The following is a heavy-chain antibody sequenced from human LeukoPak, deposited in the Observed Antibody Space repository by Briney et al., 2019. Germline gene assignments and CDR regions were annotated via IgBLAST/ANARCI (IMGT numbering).Heavy chain of an antibody. J-gene: IGHJ4*02. CDR2: IYPGDSDT. CDR3: ARQSTTELDY. D-gene: IGHD4-17*01. Sequence: GESLKISCKSSGYSFNNYWIAWVRQMPGKGLEWMGIIYPGDSDTRYSPSFQGQVTISADKSISTAYLQWSSLKASDTAMYYCARQSTTELDYWGQGTLVTVSS. V-gene: IGHV5-51*01. CDR1: GYSFNNYW.